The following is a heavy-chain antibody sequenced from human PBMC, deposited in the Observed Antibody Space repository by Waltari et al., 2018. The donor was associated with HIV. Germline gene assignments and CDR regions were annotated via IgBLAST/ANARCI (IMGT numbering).Heavy chain of an antibody. D-gene: IGHD6-19*01. Sequence: QVQLQQSGPGLVKPSQTLSLTCAIPGDSVSSNSSAWNWIRQSPSRGLEWLGRTYYRSKWYNDYAVSVKSRMTINSDTSKNQFSLQLNSVTPEDTAVYYCARDQTYSGWSSFDSWGQGTLVTVSS. CDR1: GDSVSSNSSA. V-gene: IGHV6-1*01. J-gene: IGHJ4*02. CDR3: ARDQTYSGWSSFDS. CDR2: TYYRSKWYN.